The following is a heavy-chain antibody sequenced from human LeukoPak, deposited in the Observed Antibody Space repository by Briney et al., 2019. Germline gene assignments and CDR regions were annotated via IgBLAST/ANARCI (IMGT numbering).Heavy chain of an antibody. Sequence: GGSLRLSCAASGFTFSSYAMHWVRQAPGKGLEWVAVISYDGSNKYYADSVKGRFTISRDNSKNTLYLQMNSLRAEDTAVYYCARASGKDGYSYGLVTNWFDPWGQGTLVTVSS. V-gene: IGHV3-30-3*01. CDR1: GFTFSSYA. CDR2: ISYDGSNK. CDR3: ARASGKDGYSYGLVTNWFDP. J-gene: IGHJ5*02. D-gene: IGHD5-18*01.